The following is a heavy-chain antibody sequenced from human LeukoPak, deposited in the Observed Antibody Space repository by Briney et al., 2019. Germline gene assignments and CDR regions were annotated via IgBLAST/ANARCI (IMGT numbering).Heavy chain of an antibody. D-gene: IGHD4-17*01. V-gene: IGHV3-48*01. J-gene: IGHJ4*02. Sequence: GGSLRLSCAASGFTFSSYSMNWVRQAPGKGLEWVSYISSSSSTIYYADSVKGRFTISRDNAKNSLYLQMNSLRAEGTAVYYCARDLSLNDYGDYVNDYWGQGTLVTVSS. CDR3: ARDLSLNDYGDYVNDY. CDR1: GFTFSSYS. CDR2: ISSSSSTI.